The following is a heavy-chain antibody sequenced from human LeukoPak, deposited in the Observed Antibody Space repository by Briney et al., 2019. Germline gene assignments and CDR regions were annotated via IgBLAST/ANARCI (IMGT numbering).Heavy chain of an antibody. D-gene: IGHD6-13*01. Sequence: RGSLRLSCAASGFTFSSYEMNWVRQAPGKGLEWVSYISSSGSTIYYADSVKGRFTISRDNAKNSLYLQMNSLRAEDTAVYYCARDPRSSSWYYWGQGTLVTVSS. V-gene: IGHV3-48*03. J-gene: IGHJ4*02. CDR2: ISSSGSTI. CDR3: ARDPRSSSWYY. CDR1: GFTFSSYE.